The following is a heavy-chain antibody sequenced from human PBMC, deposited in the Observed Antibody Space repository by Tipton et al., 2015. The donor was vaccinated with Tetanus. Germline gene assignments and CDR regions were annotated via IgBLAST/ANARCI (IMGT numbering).Heavy chain of an antibody. V-gene: IGHV4-30-4*08. CDR3: ARSFRPRRITMIRGALGYFDY. D-gene: IGHD3-10*01. Sequence: LRLSCAASGFTLSRYTLNWVRQPPGKGLEWIGYIYYSGGSYYNPSLKSRVTISVDTSKSQFSLKLSSVTVADTAVYYCARSFRPRRITMIRGALGYFDYWGQGTLVTVSS. J-gene: IGHJ4*02. CDR2: IYYSGGS. CDR1: GFTLSRYT.